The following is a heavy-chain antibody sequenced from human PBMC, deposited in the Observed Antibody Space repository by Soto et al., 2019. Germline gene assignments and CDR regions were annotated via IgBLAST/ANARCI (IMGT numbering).Heavy chain of an antibody. CDR3: ARAFGGSYEH. V-gene: IGHV3-53*01. J-gene: IGHJ4*02. CDR1: GFTVSSYY. D-gene: IGHD1-26*01. CDR2: IYSSGPT. Sequence: VGSLRLSCAASGFTVSSYYMNWVRLVPEKGLEWVSVIYSSGPTFYADSVRGRFTISRDNSKNTLYLQMNSLRVEDTAVYYCARAFGGSYEHWGQGTLVTVSS.